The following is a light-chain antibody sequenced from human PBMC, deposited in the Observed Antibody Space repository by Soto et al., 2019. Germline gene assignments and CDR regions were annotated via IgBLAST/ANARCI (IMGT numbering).Light chain of an antibody. V-gene: IGKV1-39*01. Sequence: DIQMTQSPSSLAASVGDRVTITCRASQSISSYLNWYQQKPRTDPKLLIYAASSLESGVPSRFSGSGSGTDLTLSISSLQPEDFATYYCQQSYSTPPTFGQGTKVEIK. CDR1: QSISSY. CDR3: QQSYSTPPT. CDR2: AAS. J-gene: IGKJ1*01.